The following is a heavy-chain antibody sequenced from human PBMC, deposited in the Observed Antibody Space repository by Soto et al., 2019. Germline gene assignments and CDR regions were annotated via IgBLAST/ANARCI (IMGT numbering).Heavy chain of an antibody. CDR2: IIPIFGTA. CDR1: GGTFSSYA. Sequence: GASVKVSCKASGGTFSSYAISWVRQAPGQGLEWMGGIIPIFGTANYAQKFQGRVTITADESTSTAYMELSSLRSEDTAVYYCARRTVTHTDYYYYGMDVWGQGTTVTVSS. CDR3: ARRTVTHTDYYYYGMDV. V-gene: IGHV1-69*13. D-gene: IGHD4-4*01. J-gene: IGHJ6*02.